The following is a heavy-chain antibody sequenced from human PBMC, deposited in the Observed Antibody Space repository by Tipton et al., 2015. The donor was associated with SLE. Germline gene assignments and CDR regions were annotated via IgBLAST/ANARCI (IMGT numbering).Heavy chain of an antibody. CDR2: INEYNGNT. V-gene: IGHV1-18*01. D-gene: IGHD3-3*01. Sequence: QSGPEVKKPGASVKVTCKASGYTFTTYGISWVRQAPGQGLEWMGWINEYNGNTNYVQKFQGRVTMTTDTSTSTAYMELRSLRSDDTAVYYCARGNYDSWSGYYRVYYFDYWGQGSLVTVSS. CDR1: GYTFTTYG. CDR3: ARGNYDSWSGYYRVYYFDY. J-gene: IGHJ4*02.